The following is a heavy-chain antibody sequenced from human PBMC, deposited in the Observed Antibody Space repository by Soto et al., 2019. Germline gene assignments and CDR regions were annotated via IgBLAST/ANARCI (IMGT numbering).Heavy chain of an antibody. Sequence: QVQLVESGGGVDQPGRSLRLSCAASGFSFSRYGMHWVRQAPGKGLEWVAVIWYDGTNKYYADSVKGRFTISRDNSKNTLYLEMNSLRAEDTAVYYCASMINDYGDYSDWGQGTLVTVSS. CDR3: ASMINDYGDYSD. J-gene: IGHJ4*02. CDR1: GFSFSRYG. V-gene: IGHV3-33*01. D-gene: IGHD4-17*01. CDR2: IWYDGTNK.